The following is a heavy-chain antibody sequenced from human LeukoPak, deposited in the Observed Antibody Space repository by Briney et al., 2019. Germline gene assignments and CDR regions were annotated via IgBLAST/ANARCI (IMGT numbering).Heavy chain of an antibody. CDR3: AKDFNWAFDY. CDR1: GFMFNNYW. CDR2: INQDGSDK. D-gene: IGHD1-1*01. V-gene: IGHV3-7*04. Sequence: GGSLRLSCAASGFMFNNYWMTWVRQAPGKGLEWAGNINQDGSDKYYGDSVKGRFTISRDNAKNSLYLQMNSLRVEDTAVYYCAKDFNWAFDYWGQGTLVTVSS. J-gene: IGHJ4*02.